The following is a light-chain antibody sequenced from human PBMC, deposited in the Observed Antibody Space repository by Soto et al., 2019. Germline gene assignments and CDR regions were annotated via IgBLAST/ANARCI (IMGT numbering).Light chain of an antibody. J-gene: IGKJ5*01. CDR2: GAS. CDR3: HQYNNWPPYT. CDR1: QSVGTN. V-gene: IGKV3-15*01. Sequence: EILMTQSPATLSMSPGERATLSCRASQSVGTNLAWYQQKPGQVPRLLIYGASTGATGIPARFSGSGSGTEFTLIISSLQSEDFAIYYCHQYNNWPPYTFGQGTRLEIK.